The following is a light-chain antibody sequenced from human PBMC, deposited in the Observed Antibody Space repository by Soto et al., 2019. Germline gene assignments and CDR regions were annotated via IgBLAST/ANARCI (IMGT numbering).Light chain of an antibody. CDR3: ASHTNISTWV. V-gene: IGLV2-14*01. CDR2: EVS. J-gene: IGLJ3*02. Sequence: QSALTQPASVSGSPGQSITISCTGTSGDIGIYDYVSWYQHHPGKAPKLIIYEVSNRPSGVSHRFSGSKSGNTASLAISGLQADDESDFYCASHTNISTWVFGGGTKLTVL. CDR1: SGDIGIYDY.